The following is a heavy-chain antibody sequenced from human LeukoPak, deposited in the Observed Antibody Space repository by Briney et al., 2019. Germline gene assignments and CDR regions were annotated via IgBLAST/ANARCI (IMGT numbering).Heavy chain of an antibody. CDR1: GFTFSSYW. J-gene: IGHJ4*02. CDR2: IKQDGSEK. CDR3: AKDRRKREHY. Sequence: PGGSLRLSCAASGFTFSSYWMSWVRQAPGKGLEWVANIKQDGSEKYYVDSVKGRFTISRDNSKNTLYLQMNSLRAEDTAVYYCAKDRRKREHYWGQGTLVTVSS. D-gene: IGHD1-26*01. V-gene: IGHV3-7*03.